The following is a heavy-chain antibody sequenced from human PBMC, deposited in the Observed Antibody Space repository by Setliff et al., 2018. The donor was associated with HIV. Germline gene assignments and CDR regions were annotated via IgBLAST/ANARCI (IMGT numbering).Heavy chain of an antibody. D-gene: IGHD6-13*01. Sequence: ASVKVSCKISGYTLTELSIHWVRQAPGKGLEWMANFDPEDGETFYAQKFQGRLTMTEDTSTETAYMELSSLRSDDTAMYYCVTEPGYSSTWYSESFQHWGQGTVVTVSS. CDR2: FDPEDGET. J-gene: IGHJ1*01. CDR3: VTEPGYSSTWYSESFQH. V-gene: IGHV1-24*01. CDR1: GYTLTELS.